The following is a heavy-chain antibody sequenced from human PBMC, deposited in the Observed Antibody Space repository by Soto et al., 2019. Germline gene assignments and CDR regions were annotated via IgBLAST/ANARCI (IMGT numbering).Heavy chain of an antibody. CDR1: GYTFTSYG. J-gene: IGHJ4*02. D-gene: IGHD6-19*01. V-gene: IGHV1-18*01. CDR3: ERTKYSSGPGWYLDY. Sequence: ASVKVSCKASGYTFTSYGISWVRQAPGQGLEWMGWISAYNGNTNYAQKLQGRVTMTTDTSTSTAYMELRSLRSDDTAVYYCERTKYSSGPGWYLDYWGQGSLVTVSS. CDR2: ISAYNGNT.